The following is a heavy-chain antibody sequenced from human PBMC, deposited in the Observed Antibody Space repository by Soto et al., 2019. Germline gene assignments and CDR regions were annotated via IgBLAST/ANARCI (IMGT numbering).Heavy chain of an antibody. CDR1: GGSISSSSYY. D-gene: IGHD6-13*01. CDR2: IYYSGST. V-gene: IGHV4-39*01. Sequence: SETLSLTCTVSGGSISSSSYYWGWIRQPPGKGLEWIGSIYYSGSTYYNPSLKSRVTISVDTSKNQFSLKLSSVTAADTAVYYWVRVAAAGGGNWFDPWGQGTLVTVSS. J-gene: IGHJ5*02. CDR3: VRVAAAGGGNWFDP.